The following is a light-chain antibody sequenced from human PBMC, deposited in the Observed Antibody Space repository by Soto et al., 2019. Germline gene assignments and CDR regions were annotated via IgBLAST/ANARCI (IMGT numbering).Light chain of an antibody. V-gene: IGLV1-40*01. CDR2: SNT. CDR3: AAWDDSLNGVV. CDR1: TSNIGAPYD. Sequence: QSVLTQPPSVSGAPGQRVSISCTGSTSNIGAPYDVHWYQHLPGTAPKLLIYSNTQRPSGVPDRFSGSKSGTSASLAISGLQSEDEADYHCAAWDDSLNGVVFGGGTKLTVL. J-gene: IGLJ2*01.